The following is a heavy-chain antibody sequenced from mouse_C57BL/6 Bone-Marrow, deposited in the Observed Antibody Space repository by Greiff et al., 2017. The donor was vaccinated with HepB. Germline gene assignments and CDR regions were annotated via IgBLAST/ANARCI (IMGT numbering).Heavy chain of an antibody. CDR1: GFNIKNTY. D-gene: IGHD1-1*01. Sequence: EVQLQQSVAELVRPGASVKLSCTASGFNIKNTYMHWVKQRPEQGLEWIGRIDPANGNTKYAPKFQGKATITADTSSNPAYLQLSSLTSEDTSIYYGATAYYSTVRYYFDYWGQGTTLTVSS. CDR2: IDPANGNT. V-gene: IGHV14-3*01. J-gene: IGHJ2*01. CDR3: ATAYYSTVRYYFDY.